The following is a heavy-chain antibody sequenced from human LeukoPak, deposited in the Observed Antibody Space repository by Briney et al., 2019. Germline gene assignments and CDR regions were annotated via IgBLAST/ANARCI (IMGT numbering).Heavy chain of an antibody. J-gene: IGHJ4*02. CDR3: AKGGAPGSPNFFDS. Sequence: GGSLRLSCAASGFTFSSYAMTWVRQAPGKGLEWVSAFSGSDGSTYYADSVKGRFTISRDNSRNTLYLQMNSLRAEDTAVYYCAKGGAPGSPNFFDSWGQGTLVTVSS. V-gene: IGHV3-23*01. CDR1: GFTFSSYA. D-gene: IGHD2-15*01. CDR2: FSGSDGST.